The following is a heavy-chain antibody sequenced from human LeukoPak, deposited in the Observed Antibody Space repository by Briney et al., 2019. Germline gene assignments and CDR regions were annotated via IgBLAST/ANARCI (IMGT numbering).Heavy chain of an antibody. CDR3: GSVIDY. V-gene: IGHV3-30*04. Sequence: GGSLRLSCGGSGFTFSRYAMQWVRQTPGKGLEWVATVSYDGTYKYYADSVKGRFTISRDNSKNTVSLQMNSLRSEDTAIYYCGSVIDYWGQGTLVTVSS. CDR1: GFTFSRYA. J-gene: IGHJ4*02. CDR2: VSYDGTYK.